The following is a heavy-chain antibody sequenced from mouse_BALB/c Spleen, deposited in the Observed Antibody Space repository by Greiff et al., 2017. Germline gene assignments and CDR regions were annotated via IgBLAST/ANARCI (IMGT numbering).Heavy chain of an antibody. J-gene: IGHJ2*01. CDR1: GFSLSTSGMS. D-gene: IGHD1-2*01. Sequence: QVTLKESGPGILQPSQTLSLTCSFSGFSLSTSGMSVGWIRQPSGKGLEWLAHIWWNDDKYYNPALKSRLTISKDTSNNQVFLKIASVVTADTATYYCARIPHYYGLFDYWGQGTTLTVSS. V-gene: IGHV8-8*01. CDR2: IWWNDDK. CDR3: ARIPHYYGLFDY.